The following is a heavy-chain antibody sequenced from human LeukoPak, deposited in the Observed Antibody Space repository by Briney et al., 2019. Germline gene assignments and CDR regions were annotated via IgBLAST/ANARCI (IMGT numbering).Heavy chain of an antibody. CDR1: GGSISSGSYY. D-gene: IGHD3-22*01. V-gene: IGHV4-61*02. J-gene: IGHJ4*02. CDR2: IYSSGST. Sequence: SGTLSLTCIVSGGSISSGSYYWSWIRQPAGKGLEWIGRIYSSGSTSYNPSLKSRVTISVDTSTNQFSLKLSSVTAADTAVYYCARARGDYYDSNGYYHMGEIDYWGQGTLVTVSS. CDR3: ARARGDYYDSNGYYHMGEIDY.